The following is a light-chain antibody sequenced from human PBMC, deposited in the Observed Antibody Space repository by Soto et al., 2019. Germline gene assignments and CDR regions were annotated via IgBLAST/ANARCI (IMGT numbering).Light chain of an antibody. V-gene: IGKV3-20*01. CDR2: DTS. CDR1: QSVSSSH. Sequence: EVELTQSPGTLSLSPGERATLSCRASQSVSSSHLAWYQQKRGQAPRLLIYDTSTRATGIPDRFSGSGSGTDFTLTISRLEPEDFAVYHCQQHGASPWTFGQGTKVDIK. CDR3: QQHGASPWT. J-gene: IGKJ1*01.